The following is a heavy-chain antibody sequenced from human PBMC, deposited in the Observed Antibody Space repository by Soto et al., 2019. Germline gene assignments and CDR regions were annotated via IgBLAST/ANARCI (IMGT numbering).Heavy chain of an antibody. J-gene: IGHJ3*02. CDR2: ISFDGKKK. CDR1: GFVFSDFG. D-gene: IGHD2-15*01. CDR3: AKNRRLIVAVFDAFVN. V-gene: IGHV3-30*18. Sequence: QVQLVESGGGVVQPGRSLRLSCVGSGFVFSDFGMNWVRQAPGKGLEWVAVISFDGKKKYYADSVKGRFSISRDNSKNTVSLQINSLEAEDTAVYYCAKNRRLIVAVFDAFVNGGQGTMVTVSS.